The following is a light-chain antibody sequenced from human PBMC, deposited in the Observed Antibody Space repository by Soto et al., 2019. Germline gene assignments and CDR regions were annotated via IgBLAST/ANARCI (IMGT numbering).Light chain of an antibody. CDR2: AAS. J-gene: IGKJ5*01. V-gene: IGKV1-39*01. Sequence: DIQVTQSPPSLSASVGYRLTITCRASQSISSYLNWYQQKKGKAPKLLIYAASSLQSGVPSRFSGSGYGTDFTLTISSLQTEDFATYYCQQSYSTPPTFGQGTRLEIK. CDR3: QQSYSTPPT. CDR1: QSISSY.